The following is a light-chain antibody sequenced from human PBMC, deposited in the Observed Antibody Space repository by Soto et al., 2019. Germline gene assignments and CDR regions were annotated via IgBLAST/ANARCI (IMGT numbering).Light chain of an antibody. Sequence: QSALTQPASVSGSPGQSITISCTGTTSDVGGFNYVSWHQQHPGKAPKLMIYEVSNRPSGVSNRFSGSKSGNTASLTISGLQAEDEADYYCSSYTGSDSWVFGGGTKVTVL. CDR3: SSYTGSDSWV. V-gene: IGLV2-14*01. J-gene: IGLJ3*02. CDR1: TSDVGGFNY. CDR2: EVS.